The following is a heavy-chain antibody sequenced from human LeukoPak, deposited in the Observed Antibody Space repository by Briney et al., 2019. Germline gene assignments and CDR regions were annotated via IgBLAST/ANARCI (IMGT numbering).Heavy chain of an antibody. CDR3: AKISYYYDSSGYYLDYFDS. CDR1: GFTFSSYG. V-gene: IGHV3-23*01. CDR2: ISGSSDSM. J-gene: IGHJ4*02. D-gene: IGHD3-22*01. Sequence: AGGSLRLSCAASGFTFSSYGMSWVRQAPGKGLEWVSAISGSSDSMYYADSVKGRFTTSRDNSKNTLYLQMNSLRAEDTAVYYCAKISYYYDSSGYYLDYFDSWGQGTLVTVSS.